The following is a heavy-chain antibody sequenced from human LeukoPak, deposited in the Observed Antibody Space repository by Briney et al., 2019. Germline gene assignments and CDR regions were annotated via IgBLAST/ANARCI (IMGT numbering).Heavy chain of an antibody. V-gene: IGHV4-59*02. CDR3: ARDSGTTGEVKFDP. J-gene: IGHJ5*02. CDR1: GGSVSSYY. CDR2: MFYSGRT. Sequence: SETLSLTCTVAGGSVSSYYWSWIRQTPEKGLEWIGYMFYSGRTDYGPSLKSRVTMSADTSRNHGSLTLNSVTAADTAVYYCARDSGTTGEVKFDPWGQGTLVTVSS. D-gene: IGHD3-10*01.